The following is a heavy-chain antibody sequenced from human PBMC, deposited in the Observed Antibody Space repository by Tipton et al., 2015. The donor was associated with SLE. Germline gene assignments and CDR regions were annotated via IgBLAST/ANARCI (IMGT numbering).Heavy chain of an antibody. CDR1: GGTFSSYA. J-gene: IGHJ3*02. CDR3: ARDRDNWNDKAFDI. V-gene: IGHV1-69*05. CDR2: IIPIFGTA. Sequence: QSGPEVKKPGSSVKVSCKASGGTFSSYAISWVRQAPGQGLEWMGGIIPIFGTANYAQKFQGRVTITTDESTSTAYMELSSLRSEDTAVYYCARDRDNWNDKAFDIWGQGTMVTVSS. D-gene: IGHD1-1*01.